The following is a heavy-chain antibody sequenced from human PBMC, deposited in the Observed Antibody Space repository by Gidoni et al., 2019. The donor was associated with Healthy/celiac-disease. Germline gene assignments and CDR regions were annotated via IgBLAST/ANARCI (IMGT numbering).Heavy chain of an antibody. J-gene: IGHJ6*03. CDR3: ARAYSKKGIAVAGPTYYYYYMDV. D-gene: IGHD6-19*01. V-gene: IGHV3-7*01. Sequence: EVQLVESGGGVVQPGGSLRLSCAASGFTFSSYWMSWVRQAPGKGVEWVANIKQDGSEKYYVDSVKGRFTISRDNAKNSLYLQMNSLRAEDTAVYYCARAYSKKGIAVAGPTYYYYYMDVWGKGTTVTVSS. CDR2: IKQDGSEK. CDR1: GFTFSSYW.